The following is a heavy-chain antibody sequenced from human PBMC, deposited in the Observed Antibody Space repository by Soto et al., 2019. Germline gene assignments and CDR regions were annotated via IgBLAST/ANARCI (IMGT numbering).Heavy chain of an antibody. D-gene: IGHD3-3*01. J-gene: IGHJ4*02. Sequence: SQTLSLTCAVYGGSFSGYYWSWIRQPPGKGLEWIGEINHSGSTNYNPSLKSRVTISVDTSKNQFSLKLSSVTAADTAVYYCAMSVFGVVNKYYFDYWGQGTLVTVSS. V-gene: IGHV4-34*01. CDR1: GGSFSGYY. CDR2: INHSGST. CDR3: AMSVFGVVNKYYFDY.